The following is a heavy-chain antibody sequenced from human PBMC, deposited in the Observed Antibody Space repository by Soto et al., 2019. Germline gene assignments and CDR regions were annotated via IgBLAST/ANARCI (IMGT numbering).Heavy chain of an antibody. V-gene: IGHV1-69*13. CDR1: GGTFSSYA. J-gene: IGHJ3*02. D-gene: IGHD6-19*01. CDR2: IIPIFGTA. CDR3: ARAATRSSGWYLPHDAFDI. Sequence: ASVKVSCKASGGTFSSYAISWVRQAPGQGLEWMGGIIPIFGTANYAQKFQGRVTITADESTSTAYMELSSLRSEDTAVYYCARAATRSSGWYLPHDAFDIWGQGTMVTVSS.